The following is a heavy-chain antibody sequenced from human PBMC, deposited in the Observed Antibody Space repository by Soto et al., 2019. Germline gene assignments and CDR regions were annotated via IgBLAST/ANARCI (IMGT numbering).Heavy chain of an antibody. CDR1: GFTFTSSA. CDR2: IVVGSGNT. J-gene: IGHJ3*02. V-gene: IGHV1-58*01. Sequence: QMQLVQSGPEVKKPGTSVKVSCKASGFTFTSSAVQWVRQARGQRLEWIGWIVVGSGNTNYAQKFQEGVTSTRDTSTSTAYMELISLRAEDTAVYYGAYYVGYCGVDRAYAFDIWGQGTMVTVSS. D-gene: IGHD2-21*02. CDR3: AYYVGYCGVDRAYAFDI.